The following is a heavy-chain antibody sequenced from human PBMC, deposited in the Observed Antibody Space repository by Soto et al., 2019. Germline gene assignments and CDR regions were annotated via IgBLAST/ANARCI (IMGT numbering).Heavy chain of an antibody. Sequence: ASVKVSCKASGFTFTSSAVQWVRQARGQRLEWIGWIVVGSGNTNYAQKFQERVTITRDMSTSTAYMELSSLRSEDTAVYYCAAEECSGGSCYKPTPFDYWGQGTLVTVSS. CDR1: GFTFTSSA. CDR2: IVVGSGNT. CDR3: AAEECSGGSCYKPTPFDY. V-gene: IGHV1-58*01. D-gene: IGHD2-15*01. J-gene: IGHJ4*02.